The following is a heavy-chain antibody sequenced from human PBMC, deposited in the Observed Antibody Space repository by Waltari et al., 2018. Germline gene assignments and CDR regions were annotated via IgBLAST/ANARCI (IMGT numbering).Heavy chain of an antibody. CDR1: GFTFSSYG. Sequence: QVQLVESGGGVVQPGGSLRLSCAASGFTFSSYGMHWVRQAPGKGLEWVAFIRYDGSNKYYADSVKGRFTISRDNSKNTLYLQMNSLRAEDTAVYYCAKEVRSSSWADYWGQGTLVTVSS. V-gene: IGHV3-30*02. D-gene: IGHD6-13*01. CDR3: AKEVRSSSWADY. CDR2: IRYDGSNK. J-gene: IGHJ4*02.